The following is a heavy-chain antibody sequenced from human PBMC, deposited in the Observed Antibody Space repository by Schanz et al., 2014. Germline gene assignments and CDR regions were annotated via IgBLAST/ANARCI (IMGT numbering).Heavy chain of an antibody. V-gene: IGHV3-23*04. J-gene: IGHJ6*02. CDR2: IVGGGGRT. Sequence: EVQLVESGGGLVQPGGSLRISCAASGFTFSGYAMSWVRQAPGKGLEWVSSIVGGGGRTYYADSVKGRFSISRDNGETSVYLQINSLRVEDTAVYYCARFLARYQYYGVDVWGQGTTVIVSS. CDR3: ARFLARYQYYGVDV. D-gene: IGHD3-3*01. CDR1: GFTFSGYA.